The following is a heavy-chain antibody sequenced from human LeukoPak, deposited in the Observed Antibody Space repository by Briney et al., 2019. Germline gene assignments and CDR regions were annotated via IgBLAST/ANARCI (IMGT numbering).Heavy chain of an antibody. Sequence: PGGSLRLSCAASGFTFNTYAIHWARQAPGKGLEWVAFISWNADTTYYADSVKGRFTISRDDSKNTVYLQMNSLKAEDTALYYCARPYGSGTFDPWGQGTLVTVSS. J-gene: IGHJ5*02. CDR1: GFTFNTYA. CDR2: ISWNADTT. CDR3: ARPYGSGTFDP. V-gene: IGHV3-30-3*01. D-gene: IGHD3-10*01.